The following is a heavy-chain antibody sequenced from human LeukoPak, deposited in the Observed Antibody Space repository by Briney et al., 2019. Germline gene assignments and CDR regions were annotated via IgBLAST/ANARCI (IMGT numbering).Heavy chain of an antibody. J-gene: IGHJ4*02. CDR1: GFTFSSYA. D-gene: IGHD3-22*01. V-gene: IGHV3-23*01. CDR3: AKSGGIVVVTLRFGY. Sequence: GGSLRLSCAASGFTFSSYAMSWVRQAPGKGLEWVSAISGSGGSTYYADSVKGRFTISRDNSKNTLYLQMNSLRAEDTAVYYCAKSGGIVVVTLRFGYWGQGTLVTVSS. CDR2: ISGSGGST.